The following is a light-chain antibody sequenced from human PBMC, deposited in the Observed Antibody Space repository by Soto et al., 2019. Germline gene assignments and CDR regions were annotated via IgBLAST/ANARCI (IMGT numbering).Light chain of an antibody. Sequence: QAVVTQPASVSGSPGQSITISCTGTSSDVGGYNYVSWYQQHPGKAPKLMIYDVSNRPSGVSNRFAGSTSGNTAALTSSGLLAEDVAGYCCSSYVSSGLLVVFRAGT. J-gene: IGLJ2*01. CDR2: DVS. V-gene: IGLV2-14*01. CDR3: SSYVSSGLLVV. CDR1: SSDVGGYNY.